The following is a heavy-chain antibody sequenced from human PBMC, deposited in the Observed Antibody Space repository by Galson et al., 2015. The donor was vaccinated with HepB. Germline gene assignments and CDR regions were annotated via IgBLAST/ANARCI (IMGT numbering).Heavy chain of an antibody. CDR3: ARWAGGEGSYFDY. CDR1: GGTLSSYA. Sequence: SVKLSCKASGGTLSSYAISWVRQAPGQGLEWMGGIILIFGTANYAQKFQGRVTITADESTSTAYMELSSLRSEDTAVYYCARWAGGEGSYFDYWGQGTLVTVSS. D-gene: IGHD3-10*01. J-gene: IGHJ4*02. CDR2: IILIFGTA. V-gene: IGHV1-69*13.